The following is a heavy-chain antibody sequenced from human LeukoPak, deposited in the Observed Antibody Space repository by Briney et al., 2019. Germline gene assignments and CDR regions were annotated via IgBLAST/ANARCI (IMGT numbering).Heavy chain of an antibody. D-gene: IGHD3-3*01. V-gene: IGHV4-4*07. CDR2: IYTSGST. J-gene: IGHJ5*02. Sequence: SETLSLTCTVSGGSISSYYWSWIRQPAGKGLEWIGRIYTSGSTNYNPSLKSRVTISVDTSKNQFSLKLSSVTAADTAVYYCARDYSDYDFWSGYSYWFDPWGQGTLVTVSS. CDR3: ARDYSDYDFWSGYSYWFDP. CDR1: GGSISSYY.